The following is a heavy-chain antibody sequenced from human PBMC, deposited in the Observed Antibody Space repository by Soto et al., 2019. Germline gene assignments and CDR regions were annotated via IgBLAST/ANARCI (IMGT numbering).Heavy chain of an antibody. J-gene: IGHJ4*02. CDR3: TRDYYASGDY. V-gene: IGHV3-74*01. CDR2: IKSDGSST. Sequence: GGSLRLSCAASGFNFNNYWMNWVRQAPGKGLVWVSRIKSDGSSTSYADSVKGRFTISRDNAKNTLYLQMNSLRAEDTAVYYCTRDYYASGDYWGQGTLVTVSS. D-gene: IGHD3-10*01. CDR1: GFNFNNYW.